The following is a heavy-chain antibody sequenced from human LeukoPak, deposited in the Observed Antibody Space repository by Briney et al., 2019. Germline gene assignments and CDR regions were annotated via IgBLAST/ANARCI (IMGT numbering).Heavy chain of an antibody. CDR3: ARDGRFSSGSSNWFDP. CDR2: IYSGGST. J-gene: IGHJ5*02. Sequence: GGSLRLSCAASGFTVSSNYMSWVRQAPGKGLEWVSVIYSGGSTYYADSVKRRFTISRDNSKNTLYLQMNSLRAEDTAVYYCARDGRFSSGSSNWFDPWGQGTLVTVSS. CDR1: GFTVSSNY. D-gene: IGHD6-19*01. V-gene: IGHV3-53*01.